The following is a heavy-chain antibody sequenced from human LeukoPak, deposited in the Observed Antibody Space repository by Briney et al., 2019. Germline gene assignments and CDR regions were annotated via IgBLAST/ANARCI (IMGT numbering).Heavy chain of an antibody. D-gene: IGHD3-10*01. CDR3: ARDRLQGSGSYYLAFDY. J-gene: IGHJ4*02. CDR2: INPNSGGT. V-gene: IGHV1-2*02. CDR1: GYTFTGYY. Sequence: ASVKVSCKGSGYTFTGYYVHWVRQAPGQGLEWMGWINPNSGGTNYAQKFQGRVTMTRDTSISTAYMELSRLRSDDTAVYYCARDRLQGSGSYYLAFDYWGQGTLVTVSS.